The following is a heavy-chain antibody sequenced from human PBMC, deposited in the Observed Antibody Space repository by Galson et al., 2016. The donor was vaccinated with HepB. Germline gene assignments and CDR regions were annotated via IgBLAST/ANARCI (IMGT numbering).Heavy chain of an antibody. J-gene: IGHJ5*02. CDR3: ARALFGARPGVRWFDP. CDR1: SESFSGYY. V-gene: IGHV4-34*01. Sequence: SETLSLTCTVYSESFSGYYWSWIRQPPGKGLEWIGEIRHSRSTNYNPSLKSRVTISMDTSKNQFSLRLNSVTAADTAVYYCARALFGARPGVRWFDPWGQGSLTTVSS. CDR2: IRHSRST. D-gene: IGHD6-6*01.